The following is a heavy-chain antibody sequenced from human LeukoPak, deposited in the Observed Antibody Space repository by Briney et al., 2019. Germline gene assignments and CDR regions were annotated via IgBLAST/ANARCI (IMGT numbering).Heavy chain of an antibody. V-gene: IGHV3-33*01. J-gene: IGHJ6*03. D-gene: IGHD1-14*01. CDR1: GFTFSSFG. CDR2: IWYDGSNK. Sequence: PGGSLRLSCAASGFTFSSFGMHWVRQAPGKGLEWVAVIWYDGSNKYYADSVKGRFTISKDNSKNTLYLQMNSLRAEDTAVYYCARGARVRRNQLPAYMDVWGKGTTVTVSS. CDR3: ARGARVRRNQLPAYMDV.